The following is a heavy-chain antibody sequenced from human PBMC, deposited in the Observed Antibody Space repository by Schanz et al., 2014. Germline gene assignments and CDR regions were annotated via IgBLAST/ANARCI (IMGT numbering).Heavy chain of an antibody. V-gene: IGHV1-69*02. CDR3: ASSGAGYSSSWDFDF. CDR2: IIPSLGLA. J-gene: IGHJ4*02. D-gene: IGHD6-13*01. CDR1: GGTFSSFG. Sequence: VQLEQSGAEVKKPGSSVKVSCKASGGTFSSFGINWVRQAPGQGLEWMGRIIPSLGLAKYEQKFQDKVTITADTSTSTAYMELRSLRSDDTAVYYCASSGAGYSSSWDFDFWGQGTLITVSS.